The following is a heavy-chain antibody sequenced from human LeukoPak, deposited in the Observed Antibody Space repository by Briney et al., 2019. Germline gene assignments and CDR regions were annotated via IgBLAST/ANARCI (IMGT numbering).Heavy chain of an antibody. J-gene: IGHJ5*02. V-gene: IGHV3-23*01. D-gene: IGHD2-8*01. Sequence: GGSLRLSCAASGFTFSSYAMSWVRQAPGKGLEWVSAISGSGGSTYYADSVKGRFTISRDNSKNTLYLQMNSLRAEDTAVYYCAKDLTGTNGVPWFDPWGQGTLVTVPS. CDR1: GFTFSSYA. CDR2: ISGSGGST. CDR3: AKDLTGTNGVPWFDP.